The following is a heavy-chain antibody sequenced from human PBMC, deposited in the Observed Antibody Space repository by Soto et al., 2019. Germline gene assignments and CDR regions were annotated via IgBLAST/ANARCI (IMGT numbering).Heavy chain of an antibody. D-gene: IGHD3-10*01. V-gene: IGHV3-48*03. CDR1: GFAFSSYE. CDR3: PTAAGSMTRGFFGMDA. J-gene: IGHJ6*02. CDR2: ISSSATTI. Sequence: VQVVESGGGLVQPGGTLRLSCTASGFAFSSYEMNWVRQAPGKGLEWVSYISSSATTILYADSVKGRFTISRDNANNSAYLQMNTLRAEDSAVYYCPTAAGSMTRGFFGMDAWGQGTTVTFSS.